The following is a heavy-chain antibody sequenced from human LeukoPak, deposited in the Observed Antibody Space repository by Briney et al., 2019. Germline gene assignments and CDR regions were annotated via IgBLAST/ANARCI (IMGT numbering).Heavy chain of an antibody. D-gene: IGHD5-24*01. Sequence: GGSLRLSCAASGFTFSSYAMSWVRQAPGKGLEWVSGISWNSGSIGYADSVKGRFTISRDNAKNSLYLQMNSLRAEDTALYYCAKGRVDGPYDAFDIWGQGTMVTVSS. CDR2: ISWNSGSI. CDR1: GFTFSSYA. J-gene: IGHJ3*02. V-gene: IGHV3-9*01. CDR3: AKGRVDGPYDAFDI.